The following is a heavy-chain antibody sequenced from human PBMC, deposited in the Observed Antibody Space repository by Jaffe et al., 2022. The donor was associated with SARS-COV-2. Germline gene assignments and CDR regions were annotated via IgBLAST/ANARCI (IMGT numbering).Heavy chain of an antibody. J-gene: IGHJ4*02. V-gene: IGHV3-74*01. CDR1: GFTLSSYW. CDR2: SNSDGSTT. Sequence: EVQLVESGGGLVQPGGSLRLSCAASGFTLSSYWMHWVRQAPGKGLVWVSRSNSDGSTTSYADSVKGRFTISRDNAKNTVYLHMNSLRVEDTAVYYCGRGSPGRDYWGQGTLVTVSS. CDR3: GRGSPGRDY.